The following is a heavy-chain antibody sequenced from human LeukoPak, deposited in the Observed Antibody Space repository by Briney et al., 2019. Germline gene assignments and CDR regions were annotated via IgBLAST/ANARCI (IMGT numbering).Heavy chain of an antibody. V-gene: IGHV1-3*01. Sequence: ASVKVSCKASGYTFSSYAMHWVRQAPGQRLEWMGWINAGNGNTKDSQKFQGRVTITRDTSASTAYMELSSLRSEDTAVYYCARDLYGSGSYSGDNWFDPWGQGTLVTLSS. CDR1: GYTFSSYA. J-gene: IGHJ5*02. CDR2: INAGNGNT. D-gene: IGHD3-10*01. CDR3: ARDLYGSGSYSGDNWFDP.